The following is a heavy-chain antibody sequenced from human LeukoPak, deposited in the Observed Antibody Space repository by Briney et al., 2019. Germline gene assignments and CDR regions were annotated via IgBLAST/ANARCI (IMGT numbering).Heavy chain of an antibody. J-gene: IGHJ6*03. CDR2: VDHTGST. V-gene: IGHV4-59*01. D-gene: IGHD1-1*01. CDR1: DDSITMYY. CDR3: ARGRVSSSTWYSTYYYYFYMDV. Sequence: SETLSLTCSVSDDSITMYYWTWIRQPPGKGLEWIGYVDHTGSTNLNPSLNGRVSISRDTTKNLFSLRLRSVTAADTAVYFCARGRVSSSTWYSTYYYYFYMDVWGKGTTVTVSS.